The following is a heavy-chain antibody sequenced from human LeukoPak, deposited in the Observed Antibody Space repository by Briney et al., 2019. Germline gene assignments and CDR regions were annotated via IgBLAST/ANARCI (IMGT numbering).Heavy chain of an antibody. J-gene: IGHJ4*02. CDR2: IYSGGST. D-gene: IGHD3-22*01. CDR1: GFTVSSDS. V-gene: IGHV3-53*01. Sequence: GGSLRLSCTVSGFTVSSDSMSWVRQAPGKGLEWVSFIYSGGSTHYSDSVKGRFTISRDNSKNTLYLQMNSLRAEDTAVYYCARDPTYYSDSSGPYYFDYWGRGTLVTVSS. CDR3: ARDPTYYSDSSGPYYFDY.